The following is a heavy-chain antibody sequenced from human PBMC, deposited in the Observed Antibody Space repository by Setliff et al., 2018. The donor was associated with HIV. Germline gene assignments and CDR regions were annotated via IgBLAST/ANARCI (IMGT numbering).Heavy chain of an antibody. V-gene: IGHV1-18*01. CDR3: ARDGEIGPDF. D-gene: IGHD3-3*01. CDR1: GYNFINYG. CDR2: ISVFNGDT. Sequence: EASVKVSCKASGYNFINYGISWVRQAPGQGLEWMGWISVFNGDTTYAQNLQGRFTMTSDTSTTTAYMELRNLRSDDTAVYYCARDGEIGPDFWGLGTLVTVSS. J-gene: IGHJ4*02.